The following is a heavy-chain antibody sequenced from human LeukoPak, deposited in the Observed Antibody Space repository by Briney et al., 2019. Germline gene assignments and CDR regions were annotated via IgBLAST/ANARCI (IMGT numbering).Heavy chain of an antibody. V-gene: IGHV3-11*01. CDR1: RFTFSDYY. D-gene: IGHD1-26*01. J-gene: IGHJ4*02. CDR3: ATDISAVGDSRYFDY. Sequence: GGSLRLSCAATRFTFSDYYMSWIRHSPGKGLEWLAYIGGSGGDEHYADSVKGRFTISRDNAKKSLYLQMNSLRIEDTAIYYCATDISAVGDSRYFDYWGQGALVTVYS. CDR2: IGGSGGDE.